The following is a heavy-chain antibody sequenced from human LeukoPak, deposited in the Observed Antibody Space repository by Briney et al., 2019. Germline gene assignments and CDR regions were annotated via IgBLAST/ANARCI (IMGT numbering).Heavy chain of an antibody. CDR2: IKQDGSEK. J-gene: IGHJ4*02. D-gene: IGHD2-2*01. V-gene: IGHV3-7*01. CDR3: ARAYCSSTSCYAELYYFDY. CDR1: GFTFSDYY. Sequence: GGSLRLSCAASGFTFSDYYMSWIRQAPGKGLEWVANIKQDGSEKYYVDSVKGRFTISRDNAKNSLYLQMNSLRAEDTAVYYCARAYCSSTSCYAELYYFDYWGQGTLVTVSS.